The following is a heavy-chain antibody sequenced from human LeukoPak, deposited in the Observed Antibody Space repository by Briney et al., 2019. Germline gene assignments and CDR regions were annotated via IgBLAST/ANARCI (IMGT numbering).Heavy chain of an antibody. CDR3: AREKADCSSTSCYSGGSYYYYMDV. V-gene: IGHV1-69*04. Sequence: SGKVSCKASGGTFSSYAISWVRQAPGQGLEWIGRIIPILGIANYAQKFQGRVTITADKSTSTAYMELSSLRSEDTAVYYCAREKADCSSTSCYSGGSYYYYMDVWGKGTTVTVSS. D-gene: IGHD2-2*02. CDR1: GGTFSSYA. J-gene: IGHJ6*03. CDR2: IIPILGIA.